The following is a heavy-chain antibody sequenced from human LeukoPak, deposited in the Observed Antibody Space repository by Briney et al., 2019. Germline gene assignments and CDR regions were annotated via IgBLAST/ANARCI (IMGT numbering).Heavy chain of an antibody. Sequence: ASVKVSCKASGYSFTSYYIHWVRQAPGQGLEWMGIINPSGGSTTYAQKFQGRVTMTRDTSTSTVYMELSSLISEDTAVYYCARIRVVGINDAFDIWGQGTMVTVSS. CDR2: INPSGGST. J-gene: IGHJ3*02. V-gene: IGHV1-46*01. CDR3: ARIRVVGINDAFDI. D-gene: IGHD1-26*01. CDR1: GYSFTSYY.